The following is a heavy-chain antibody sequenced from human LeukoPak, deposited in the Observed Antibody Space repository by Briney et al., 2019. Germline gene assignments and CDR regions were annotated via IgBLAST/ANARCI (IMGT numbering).Heavy chain of an antibody. J-gene: IGHJ4*02. V-gene: IGHV4-34*01. CDR3: ARGSHFWSGYRTYYFDN. CDR1: GGSFSGYY. D-gene: IGHD3-3*02. CDR2: INHSGST. Sequence: SETLSLTCAVYGGSFSGYYWSWIRQPPGKGLEWIGEINHSGSTNYNPSLKSRVTISVDTSKNQFSLKLSSATAADTAVYYCARGSHFWSGYRTYYFDNWGQGTLVTVSS.